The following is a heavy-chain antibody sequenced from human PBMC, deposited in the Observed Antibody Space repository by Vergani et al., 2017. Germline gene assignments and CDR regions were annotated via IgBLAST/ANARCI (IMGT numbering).Heavy chain of an antibody. Sequence: QMQLVQSGPEVKKPGTSVKVSCKASGFTFTSSAVQWVRQARGQRLEWIGWIVVGSGNTNYAQKFQERVTITRDMSTSTAYMELSSLRSEDTAVYYCARVDYGEYYYYGMDVWGQGTTVTVSS. D-gene: IGHD3-16*01. CDR1: GFTFTSSA. J-gene: IGHJ6*02. V-gene: IGHV1-58*01. CDR2: IVVGSGNT. CDR3: ARVDYGEYYYYGMDV.